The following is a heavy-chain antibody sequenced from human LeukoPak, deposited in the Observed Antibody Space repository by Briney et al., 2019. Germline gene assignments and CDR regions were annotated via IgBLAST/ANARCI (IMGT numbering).Heavy chain of an antibody. CDR3: ARGTKSYGFDY. J-gene: IGHJ4*02. D-gene: IGHD1-26*01. CDR1: GGSISSHY. Sequence: PSETLSLTCTVSGGSISSHYWSWIRPPPGKGLEWIGYIYYSGSTNYNPSLKSRVTISVDTSKNQFSLKLSSVTAADTAVYYCARGTKSYGFDYWGQGTLVTVSS. CDR2: IYYSGST. V-gene: IGHV4-59*11.